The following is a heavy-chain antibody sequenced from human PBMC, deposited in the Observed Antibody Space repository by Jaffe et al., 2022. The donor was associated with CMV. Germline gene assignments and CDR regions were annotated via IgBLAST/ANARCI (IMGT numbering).Heavy chain of an antibody. CDR2: ISSSSSYI. CDR3: ARDVDGQQLDYMDV. V-gene: IGHV3-21*01. Sequence: EVQLVESGGGLVKPGGSLRLSCAASGFTFSSYSMNWVRQAPGKGLEWVSSISSSSSYIYYADSVKGRFTISRDNAKNSLYLQMNSLRAEDTAVYYCARDVDGQQLDYMDVWGKGTTVTVSS. J-gene: IGHJ6*03. CDR1: GFTFSSYS. D-gene: IGHD6-13*01.